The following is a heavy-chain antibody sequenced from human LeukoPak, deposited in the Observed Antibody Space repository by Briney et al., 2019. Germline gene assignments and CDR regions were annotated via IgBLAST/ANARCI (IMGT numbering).Heavy chain of an antibody. Sequence: PSETLSLTCAVSGYSLSSGYYWGWIRQPPGKGLEWIGSIYHSGGTYYNPSLKSRVTISVDTSKNQFSLKLSSVTAADTAVYYCARDGGRDWFDPWAQETLVTVSS. CDR2: IYHSGGT. CDR1: GYSLSSGYY. V-gene: IGHV4-38-2*02. CDR3: ARDGGRDWFDP. J-gene: IGHJ5*02. D-gene: IGHD6-25*01.